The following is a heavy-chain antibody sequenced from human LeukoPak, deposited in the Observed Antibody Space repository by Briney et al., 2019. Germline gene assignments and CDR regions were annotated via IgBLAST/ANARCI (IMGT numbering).Heavy chain of an antibody. CDR3: ARESSTSQTNLFDY. Sequence: SETLSLTCAVSGGSFSGYYWGWIRQPPGKGLEWIGEINQGGSTNYSPSLKSRVTISIDTSKNQFSLKLSSVTAADTAIYYCARESSTSQTNLFDYWGQGTLVTVSS. CDR1: GGSFSGYY. J-gene: IGHJ4*02. V-gene: IGHV4-34*01. CDR2: INQGGST. D-gene: IGHD6-6*01.